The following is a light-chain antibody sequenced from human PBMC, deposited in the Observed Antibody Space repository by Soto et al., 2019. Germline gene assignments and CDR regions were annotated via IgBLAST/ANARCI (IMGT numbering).Light chain of an antibody. Sequence: QTVVTQETSLTVAPGGTVSLTCASSTGAVTSGHHAYWFQQRPGQAPITLIYDTSKKHPWTPARFFGSLLGGKAALTLSGAQPEDEADYYCFLSYTGAWVFGGGTQLTVL. V-gene: IGLV7-46*01. CDR2: DTS. CDR3: FLSYTGAWV. CDR1: TGAVTSGHH. J-gene: IGLJ3*02.